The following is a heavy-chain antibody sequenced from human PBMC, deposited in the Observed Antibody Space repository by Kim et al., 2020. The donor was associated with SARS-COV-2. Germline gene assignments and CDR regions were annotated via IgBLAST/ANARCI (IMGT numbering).Heavy chain of an antibody. CDR3: ARAGYCSSTSCYRGGNWNEGWFDP. CDR1: GGTFSSYA. V-gene: IGHV1-69*04. J-gene: IGHJ5*02. D-gene: IGHD2-2*02. CDR2: IIPILGIA. Sequence: SVKVSCKASGGTFSSYAISWVRQAPGQGLEWMGRIIPILGIANYAQKFQGRVTITADKSTSTAYMELSNLRSEDTAVYYCARAGYCSSTSCYRGGNWNEGWFDPWGQGTLVTVSS.